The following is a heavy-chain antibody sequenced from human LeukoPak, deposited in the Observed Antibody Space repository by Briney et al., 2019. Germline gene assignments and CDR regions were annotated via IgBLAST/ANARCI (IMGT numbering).Heavy chain of an antibody. Sequence: SETLSLTCTVSGGSISSYYWSWIRQPPGKGLEWIGYIYYSGSTNYNPSLKSRVTISVDTSKYQFSLKLSSVTAADTAVYYCARGAQYDFWSGLMDVWGKGTTVTVSS. V-gene: IGHV4-59*01. J-gene: IGHJ6*04. D-gene: IGHD3-3*01. CDR3: ARGAQYDFWSGLMDV. CDR1: GGSISSYY. CDR2: IYYSGST.